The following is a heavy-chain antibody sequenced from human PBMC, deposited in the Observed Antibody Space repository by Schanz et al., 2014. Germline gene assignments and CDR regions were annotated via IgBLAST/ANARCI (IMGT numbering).Heavy chain of an antibody. V-gene: IGHV3-66*01. CDR3: AKSQGSSFDS. Sequence: EVQLVESGGGLVQPGGSLRLSCAASGFTFSSNSMNWVRQAPGKGLEWVSFIYIGGNTYYADSVKGRFTISSDNSKSTLYLQVSSLRAEDTAVYYCAKSQGSSFDSWGQGTLVTVSS. D-gene: IGHD6-13*01. CDR2: IYIGGNT. CDR1: GFTFSSNS. J-gene: IGHJ4*02.